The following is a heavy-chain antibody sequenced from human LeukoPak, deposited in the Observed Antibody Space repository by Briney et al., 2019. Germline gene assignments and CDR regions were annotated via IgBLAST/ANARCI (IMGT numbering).Heavy chain of an antibody. V-gene: IGHV4-34*01. J-gene: IGHJ4*02. CDR3: ARDLYDFWSGYYWGYFDY. CDR1: GGSFSGYY. D-gene: IGHD3-3*01. CDR2: INHSGST. Sequence: SETLSLTCAVYGGSFSGYYWSWIRQPPGKGLEWIGEINHSGSTNYNPSLKSRVTISVDTSKNQFSLKLSSVTAADTAVYYCARDLYDFWSGYYWGYFDYWGQGTLVTVSS.